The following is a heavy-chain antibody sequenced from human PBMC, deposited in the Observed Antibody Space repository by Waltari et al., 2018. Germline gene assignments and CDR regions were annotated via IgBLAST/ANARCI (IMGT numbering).Heavy chain of an antibody. Sequence: QMQLVQSGPEVKKPGTSVKVSCKASGFTFTSSAVQWVRQARGQRLEWIGWSVVGSGNTNEAQKFQERVTITRDMSTSTAYMELSSLRSEDTAVYYCAAWGYSSSWYFDYWGQGTLVTVSS. D-gene: IGHD6-13*01. CDR3: AAWGYSSSWYFDY. CDR2: SVVGSGNT. V-gene: IGHV1-58*01. CDR1: GFTFTSSA. J-gene: IGHJ4*02.